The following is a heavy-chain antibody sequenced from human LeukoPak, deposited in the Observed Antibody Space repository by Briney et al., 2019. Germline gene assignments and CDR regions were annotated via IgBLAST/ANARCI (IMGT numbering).Heavy chain of an antibody. J-gene: IGHJ5*02. CDR3: VRYSSSSGWFDP. CDR1: GDSVSSNSAT. D-gene: IGHD6-6*01. V-gene: IGHV6-1*01. Sequence: SQTLSLTCAISGDSVSSNSATWNWIRQSPSRGLEWLGRTYYRSKWYDDYAVSVKSRITINPDTSKNQFSLLLISVTPEDTAVYYCVRYSSSSGWFDPWGQGTLVTVSS. CDR2: TYYRSKWYD.